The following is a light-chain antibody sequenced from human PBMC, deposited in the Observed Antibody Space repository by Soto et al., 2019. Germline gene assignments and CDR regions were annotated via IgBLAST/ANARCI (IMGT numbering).Light chain of an antibody. Sequence: SVLTQSPGTLPLSLGSRPTPPCRASQSVSSTYLAWYQQKPGQAPRLLNYGASSRASGIPDRFSGSGSGTDFTLAISRLEPAEFAVYYCQQYSASPEWTFGQGTKVDIK. V-gene: IGKV3-20*01. CDR3: QQYSASPEWT. J-gene: IGKJ1*01. CDR1: QSVSSTY. CDR2: GAS.